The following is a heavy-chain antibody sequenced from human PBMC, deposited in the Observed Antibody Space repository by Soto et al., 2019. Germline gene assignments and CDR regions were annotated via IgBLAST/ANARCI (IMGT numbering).Heavy chain of an antibody. J-gene: IGHJ3*02. CDR3: ASDLHYGDYAFDI. CDR2: ISSSSSYT. V-gene: IGHV3-11*05. CDR1: GFTFSDYY. Sequence: QVQLVESGGGLVKPGGSLRLSCAASGFTFSDYYMSWIRQAPGKGLEWVSYISSSSSYTNYADSVKGRFTISRDNAKNSLYLQMNSLRAEDTAVYYCASDLHYGDYAFDIWGQGTMVTVSS. D-gene: IGHD4-17*01.